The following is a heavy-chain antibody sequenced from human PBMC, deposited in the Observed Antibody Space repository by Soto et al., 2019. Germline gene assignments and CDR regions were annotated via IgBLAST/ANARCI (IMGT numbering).Heavy chain of an antibody. CDR2: ISAYNGNT. D-gene: IGHD3-3*01. J-gene: IGHJ5*02. CDR1: GYTFTSYG. Sequence: ASVKVSCTASGYTFTSYGISWVRQAPGQGLEWMGWISAYNGNTNYAQKLQGRVTMTTDTSTSTAYMELRSLRSDDTAVYYCARGLRFLEENPPTNWFDPWGQGTLVTVSS. V-gene: IGHV1-18*01. CDR3: ARGLRFLEENPPTNWFDP.